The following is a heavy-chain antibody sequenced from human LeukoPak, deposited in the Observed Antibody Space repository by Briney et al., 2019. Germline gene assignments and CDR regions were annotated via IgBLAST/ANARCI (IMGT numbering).Heavy chain of an antibody. CDR1: GGSISRHF. Sequence: HPSETLSLTCSVSGGSISRHFWGWIRQPPGKGLDWIAFIHYSGRTKYNPSLQSRVTISIDTSENNFSLKLTSVTAADTAVYYCARLLDNDSSGDPDTFDMWGQGTVVSVSS. V-gene: IGHV4-59*11. CDR2: IHYSGRT. D-gene: IGHD3-22*01. CDR3: ARLLDNDSSGDPDTFDM. J-gene: IGHJ3*02.